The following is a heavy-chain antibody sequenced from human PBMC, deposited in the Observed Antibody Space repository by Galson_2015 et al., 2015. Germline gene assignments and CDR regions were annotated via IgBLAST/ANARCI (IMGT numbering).Heavy chain of an antibody. V-gene: IGHV1-8*01. CDR1: GYTFTSYD. D-gene: IGHD3-9*01. J-gene: IGHJ6*02. Sequence: SVKVSCKASGYTFTSYDINWVRQATGQGLEWMGWMNPNSGNTGYAQKFQGRVTMTRNTSITTAYLELSSLRSEDTAVYYCARARLDGSLNYYYGMDVWGQGTTVTVFS. CDR2: MNPNSGNT. CDR3: ARARLDGSLNYYYGMDV.